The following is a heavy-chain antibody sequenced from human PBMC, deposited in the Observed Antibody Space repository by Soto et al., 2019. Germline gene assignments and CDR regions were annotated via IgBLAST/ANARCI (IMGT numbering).Heavy chain of an antibody. V-gene: IGHV2-5*02. CDR3: IQSRCGGDCLQSYASYYYYGMDV. Sequence: GPTLVNPTPTLTLTCTVSAFSLSTGGVGVGWIRQPPGKALEWLALIYWDDDKRYSPSLRSRLTITKDTSKNQVVLTMTNMDPVDTATYYCIQSRCGGDCLQSYASYYYYGMDVWGQGTTVTVSS. CDR2: IYWDDDK. CDR1: AFSLSTGGVG. D-gene: IGHD2-21*02. J-gene: IGHJ6*02.